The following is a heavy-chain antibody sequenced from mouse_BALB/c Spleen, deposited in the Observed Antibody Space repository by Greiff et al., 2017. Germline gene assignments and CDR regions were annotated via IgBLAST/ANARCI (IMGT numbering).Heavy chain of an antibody. D-gene: IGHD4-1*01. V-gene: IGHV5-17*02. CDR1: GFTFSSFG. CDR3: ARGGNWDVGYFDY. J-gene: IGHJ2*01. Sequence: EVQLVESGGGLVQPGGSRKLSCAASGFTFSSFGMHWVRQAPEKGLEWVAYISSGSSTIYYADTVKGRFTISRDNPKNTLFLQMTSLRSEDTAMYYCARGGNWDVGYFDYWGQGTTLTVSS. CDR2: ISSGSSTI.